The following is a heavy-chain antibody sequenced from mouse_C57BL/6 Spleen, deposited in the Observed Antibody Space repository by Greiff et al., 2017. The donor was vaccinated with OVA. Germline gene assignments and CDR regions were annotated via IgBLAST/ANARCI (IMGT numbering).Heavy chain of an antibody. CDR2: ISSGGSYT. Sequence: EVKLVESGGDLVKPGGSLKLSCAASGFTFSSYGMSWVRQTPDKRLEWVATISSGGSYTYYPDSVKGRFTISRDNAKNTLYLQMSSLKSEDTAMYYCARDDGYYDYWGQGTTLTVSS. V-gene: IGHV5-6*01. CDR3: ARDDGYYDY. CDR1: GFTFSSYG. D-gene: IGHD2-3*01. J-gene: IGHJ2*01.